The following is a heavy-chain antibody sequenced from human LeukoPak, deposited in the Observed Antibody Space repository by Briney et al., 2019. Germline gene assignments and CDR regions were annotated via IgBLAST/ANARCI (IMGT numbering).Heavy chain of an antibody. J-gene: IGHJ4*02. V-gene: IGHV3-30*03. CDR2: ISYDRSNK. CDR3: ARVREMPEGYFDY. D-gene: IGHD5-24*01. CDR1: GFTLISYG. Sequence: GRSLRLSCAAFGFTLISYGMHWVRQAPGKGLEWVAVISYDRSNKYYADSVKGRFTISRDNSKNTLYLQMNSLRSDDTAVYYCARVREMPEGYFDYWGQGTLVTVSS.